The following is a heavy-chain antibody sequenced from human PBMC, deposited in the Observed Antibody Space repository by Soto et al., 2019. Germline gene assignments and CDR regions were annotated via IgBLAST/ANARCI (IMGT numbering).Heavy chain of an antibody. CDR3: ARDGYSSGWPDDAFDI. CDR1: GGSISSSSYY. D-gene: IGHD6-19*01. V-gene: IGHV4-39*02. Sequence: QLQLQESGPGLVKPSETLSLTCTVSGGSISSSSYYWGWIRQPPGKGLEWIGSIYYSGSTYYNPSLKSRVTISVDTSKNQFSLKLSSVTAADTAVYYCARDGYSSGWPDDAFDIWGQGTMVTVSS. J-gene: IGHJ3*02. CDR2: IYYSGST.